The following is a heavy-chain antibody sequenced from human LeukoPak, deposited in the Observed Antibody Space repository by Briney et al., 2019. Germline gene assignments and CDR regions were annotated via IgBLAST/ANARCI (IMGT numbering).Heavy chain of an antibody. CDR2: IYTSGGI. D-gene: IGHD1-26*01. CDR1: GGSISGFY. Sequence: SETLSLTCTVSGGSISGFYWGWLRQPPGRGLEWIGYIYTSGGINYNPSLKSQITISVDTSKNQLSLKLSSVTAADTAVYYCARLSTTAFYLDNWGQGTLVTVSS. J-gene: IGHJ4*02. V-gene: IGHV4-4*09. CDR3: ARLSTTAFYLDN.